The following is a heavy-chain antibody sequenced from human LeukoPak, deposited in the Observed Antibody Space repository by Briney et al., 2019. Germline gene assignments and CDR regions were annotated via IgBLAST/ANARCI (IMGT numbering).Heavy chain of an antibody. CDR3: ARVLYSGYDRGLLGY. CDR1: GYTFTSYY. Sequence: ASEKVSCKASGYTFTSYYIHWVRQAPGQGLEWMGIINPSNNNTIYAEKFQGRVTMTGDMSTSTVYMEPRSLRSEDTAVYYCARVLYSGYDRGLLGYWGQGTLVTVSS. J-gene: IGHJ4*02. D-gene: IGHD5-12*01. V-gene: IGHV1-46*01. CDR2: INPSNNNT.